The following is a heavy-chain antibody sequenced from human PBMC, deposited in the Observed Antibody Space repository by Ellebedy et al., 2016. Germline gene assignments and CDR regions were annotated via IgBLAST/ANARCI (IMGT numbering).Heavy chain of an antibody. CDR1: GYTFTSYY. D-gene: IGHD2-2*01. CDR2: IHPSGGST. Sequence: ASVKVSXXASGYTFTSYYMHWVRQAPGQGLEWMGIIHPSGGSTSYAQKFQGRVTMTRDTSTSTAYMELRSLRSDDTAVYYCARAEGYCSSISCYFGYWYFDYWGQGTLVTVSS. CDR3: ARAEGYCSSISCYFGYWYFDY. J-gene: IGHJ4*02. V-gene: IGHV1-46*01.